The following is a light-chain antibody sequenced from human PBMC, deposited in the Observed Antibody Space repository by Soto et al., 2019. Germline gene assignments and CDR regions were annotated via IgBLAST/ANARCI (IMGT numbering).Light chain of an antibody. CDR2: GAS. CDR1: QSVSSY. V-gene: IGKV3-15*01. CDR3: QKYNNWPLT. Sequence: EIVMTQSPATLSVSPGERATLSCRASQSVSSYLAWYQQKPGQAPRLLIYGASTRATGIPVRFSGSGSGTEFTLPISSLQSEDFAVYYCQKYNNWPLTFGGGNKVEIK. J-gene: IGKJ4*01.